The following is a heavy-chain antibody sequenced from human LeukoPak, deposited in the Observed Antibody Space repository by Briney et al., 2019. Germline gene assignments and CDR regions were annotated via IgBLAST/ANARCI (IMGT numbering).Heavy chain of an antibody. Sequence: SETLSLTCTVSGGSISSSRYFWGWIRQPPGKGLEWIGYIYYSGSTNYNPSLKSRVTISVDTSKNQFSLKLSSVTAADTAVYYCARDRSGWYNWFDPWGQGTLVTVSS. J-gene: IGHJ5*02. CDR2: IYYSGST. CDR1: GGSISSSRYF. D-gene: IGHD6-19*01. CDR3: ARDRSGWYNWFDP. V-gene: IGHV4-61*01.